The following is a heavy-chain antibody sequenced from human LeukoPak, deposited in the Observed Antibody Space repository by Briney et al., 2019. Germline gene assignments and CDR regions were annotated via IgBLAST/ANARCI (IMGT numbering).Heavy chain of an antibody. Sequence: GGSLRLSCAASGFTVSSNYMSWVRQAPGKGLEWVSVIYSGGSTYYADSVKGRFTISRDNSKNTLYLQMNSLRAKDTAVYYCARAHSSGWYFDGFDPWGQGTLVTVSS. CDR1: GFTVSSNY. D-gene: IGHD6-19*01. V-gene: IGHV3-53*01. CDR2: IYSGGST. J-gene: IGHJ5*02. CDR3: ARAHSSGWYFDGFDP.